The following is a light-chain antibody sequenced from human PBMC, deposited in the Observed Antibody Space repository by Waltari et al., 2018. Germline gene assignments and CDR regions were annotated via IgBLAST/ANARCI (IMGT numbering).Light chain of an antibody. V-gene: IGLV2-14*03. J-gene: IGLJ1*01. CDR2: HVT. Sequence: QSALTQPASVSGSPGQSITISRTGTSSAIGFYDYVAWYQQLPGKAPPLLIYHVTNRPSGVSDRFSASKSGNAASLTISGLQGEDEADYYCSSFSRRANIVFGTGTKVTVL. CDR3: SSFSRRANIV. CDR1: SSAIGFYDY.